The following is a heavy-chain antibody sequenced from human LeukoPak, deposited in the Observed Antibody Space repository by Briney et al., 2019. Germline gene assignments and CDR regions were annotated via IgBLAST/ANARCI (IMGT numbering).Heavy chain of an antibody. CDR1: GGSIGIYY. Sequence: SETLSLTCTVSGGSIGIYYWSWIRQPPGKGLEWIGYIYYTGSTNYNPSLKSRVTMSVDTSKNQFSLKLSSVTAADTAVYFCARTNAFDIWGQGTMVTVSS. J-gene: IGHJ3*02. CDR2: IYYTGST. V-gene: IGHV4-59*01. CDR3: ARTNAFDI.